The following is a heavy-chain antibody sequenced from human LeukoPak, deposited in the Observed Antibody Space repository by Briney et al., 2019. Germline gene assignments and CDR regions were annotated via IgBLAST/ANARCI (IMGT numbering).Heavy chain of an antibody. CDR1: GGSFSGYY. CDR3: ARPDGTAHFIPY. J-gene: IGHJ4*02. D-gene: IGHD2-21*02. V-gene: IGHV4-34*01. Sequence: PSETLSLTCAVYGGSFSGYYWSWIRQPPGKGLEWIGEINHSGSSNYNPSLKSRVAISVDTSKNQFSLKLSPMTAADTAVYYCARPDGTAHFIPYWGQGTLVTVSS. CDR2: INHSGSS.